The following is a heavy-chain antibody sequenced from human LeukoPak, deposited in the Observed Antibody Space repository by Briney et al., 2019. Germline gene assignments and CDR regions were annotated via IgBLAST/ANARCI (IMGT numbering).Heavy chain of an antibody. V-gene: IGHV3-48*04. CDR3: AREMLAAVAAQS. D-gene: IGHD6-19*01. CDR1: GFTFSSYS. Sequence: GGSLRLSCADSGFTFSSYSMNWVRQAPGKGLEWISYISSGGGTIYYADSVKGRFTISRDNAKNSLYLQMNSLRAEDTAVYYCAREMLAAVAAQSWGQGTLVTVSS. J-gene: IGHJ5*02. CDR2: ISSGGGTI.